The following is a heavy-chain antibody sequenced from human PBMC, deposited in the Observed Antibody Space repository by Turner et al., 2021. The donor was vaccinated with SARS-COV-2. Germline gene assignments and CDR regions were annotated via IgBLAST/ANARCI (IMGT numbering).Heavy chain of an antibody. CDR3: ARGPYAVTGPFDY. CDR2: INHSGST. J-gene: IGHJ4*02. CDR1: GGSFSGYY. Sequence: QVQLQQWGAGLLKPSETLSLTCAVYGGSFSGYYWSWTRQPPGKGLEWIGEINHSGSTNYNPSLKSRVTISVDTSKNQFSLKLSSVTAADTDVYYCARGPYAVTGPFDYWGQGTLVTVSS. D-gene: IGHD2-21*02. V-gene: IGHV4-34*01.